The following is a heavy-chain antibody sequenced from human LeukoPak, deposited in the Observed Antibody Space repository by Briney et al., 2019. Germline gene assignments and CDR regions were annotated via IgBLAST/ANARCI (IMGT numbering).Heavy chain of an antibody. CDR3: ARVRLSGTYLDAFDI. Sequence: PSETLSLTCTVSGGSVSSYYWSWIRQPPGKGLEWIGYIYYSGSTNYNPSLKSRVTISVDTSKNQFSLKLNSITTADTAVYYCARVRLSGTYLDAFDIWGQGTMVTVSS. D-gene: IGHD1-26*01. CDR2: IYYSGST. CDR1: GGSVSSYY. V-gene: IGHV4-59*02. J-gene: IGHJ3*02.